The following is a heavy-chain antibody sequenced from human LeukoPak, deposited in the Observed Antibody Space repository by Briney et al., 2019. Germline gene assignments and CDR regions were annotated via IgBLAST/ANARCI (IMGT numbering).Heavy chain of an antibody. CDR2: IYYSGST. Sequence: NPSETLSLTCTVSGGSISSSSYYWGWIRQPPGKGLEWIGSIYYSGSTYYNPSLKSRVTISVDTSKNQFSLKLSSVTAADTAVYYCARGPYDSSGYYYFDYWGQGTLVTVSS. CDR3: ARGPYDSSGYYYFDY. V-gene: IGHV4-39*07. CDR1: GGSISSSSYY. J-gene: IGHJ4*02. D-gene: IGHD3-22*01.